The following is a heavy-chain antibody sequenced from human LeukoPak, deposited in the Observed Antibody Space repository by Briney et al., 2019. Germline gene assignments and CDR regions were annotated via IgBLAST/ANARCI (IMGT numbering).Heavy chain of an antibody. Sequence: ASVKVSCKASGYTFTGYYMHWVRQAPGQGLEWMGWINPNSGGTNYAQKFQGRVTMTRDTSISTAYMELSRLRSDDTAVYYCARDLDSSSWYLIHAEYFQHWGRGTLVTVSS. D-gene: IGHD6-13*01. CDR1: GYTFTGYY. CDR3: ARDLDSSSWYLIHAEYFQH. CDR2: INPNSGGT. V-gene: IGHV1-2*02. J-gene: IGHJ1*01.